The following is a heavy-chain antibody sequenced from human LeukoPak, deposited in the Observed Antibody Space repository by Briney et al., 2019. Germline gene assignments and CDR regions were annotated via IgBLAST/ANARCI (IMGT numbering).Heavy chain of an antibody. V-gene: IGHV3-30*03. CDR1: GFTFSSFG. CDR3: ASPAVYSSSWYYFDY. J-gene: IGHJ4*02. CDR2: ISYDGSSK. Sequence: PGRSLILSCAASGFTFSSFGMHWVRQAPGKGLEWVAVISYDGSSKYYADSVKGRFTISRDNSKNTLYLQMNSLRAEDTAVYYCASPAVYSSSWYYFDYWGQGTLVTVSS. D-gene: IGHD6-13*01.